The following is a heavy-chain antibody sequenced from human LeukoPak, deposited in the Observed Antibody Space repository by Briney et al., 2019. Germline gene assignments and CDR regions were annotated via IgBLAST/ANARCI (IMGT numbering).Heavy chain of an antibody. CDR2: IKSKTDGGTI. CDR1: GFTFSDYY. V-gene: IGHV3-15*07. CDR3: TTEGGTEYSSSWSDGGFDF. Sequence: GGSLRLSCAASGFTFSDYYMNWVRQAPGKGLEWVGRIKSKTDGGTIDSAAPVKGRFTISRDDSKNTLYLQMNSLKIEDTAVYYCTTEGGTEYSSSWSDGGFDFWGQGTLVTVSS. J-gene: IGHJ4*02. D-gene: IGHD6-13*01.